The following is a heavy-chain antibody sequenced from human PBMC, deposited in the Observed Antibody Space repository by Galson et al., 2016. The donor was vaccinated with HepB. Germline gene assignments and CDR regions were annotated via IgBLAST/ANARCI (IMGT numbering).Heavy chain of an antibody. CDR2: FDPEDGET. CDR3: ATGPVSFDY. Sequence: SVKVSCKASGYSFTRYYLHWVRQAPGKGLEWMGGFDPEDGETVYAQKFQGRVTMTEDTSTDTAYMELSSLRSEDTAVYYCATGPVSFDYWGQGTLVTVSS. J-gene: IGHJ4*02. CDR1: GYSFTRYY. V-gene: IGHV1-24*01.